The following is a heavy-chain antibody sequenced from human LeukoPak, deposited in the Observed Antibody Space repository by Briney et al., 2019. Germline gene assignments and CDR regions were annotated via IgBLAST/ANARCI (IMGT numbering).Heavy chain of an antibody. CDR3: AKDSKIVGPTFRSYHYMDV. J-gene: IGHJ6*03. CDR2: ISGSGGST. V-gene: IGHV3-23*01. Sequence: GGSLRLSCAASGFTFSSYWMSWVRQAPGKGLEWVSAISGSGGSTYYADSVKGRFTISRDNSKKTLYLQMNSLRAEDTAVYYCAKDSKIVGPTFRSYHYMDVWGKGTTVTVSS. D-gene: IGHD1-26*01. CDR1: GFTFSSYW.